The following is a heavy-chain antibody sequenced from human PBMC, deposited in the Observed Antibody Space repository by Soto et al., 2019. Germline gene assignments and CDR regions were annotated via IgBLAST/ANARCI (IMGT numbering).Heavy chain of an antibody. V-gene: IGHV4-4*07. D-gene: IGHD2-2*02. Sequence: PSETLSLTCTVSGGSISSYYWSWIRQPAGKGLEWIGRIYTSGSTNYNPSLKSRVTMSVDTSKNQFSLKLSSVTAADTAVYYCARDFEYCSSTSCYRYYYYGMDVWGQGTTVTVSS. CDR1: GGSISSYY. CDR2: IYTSGST. CDR3: ARDFEYCSSTSCYRYYYYGMDV. J-gene: IGHJ6*02.